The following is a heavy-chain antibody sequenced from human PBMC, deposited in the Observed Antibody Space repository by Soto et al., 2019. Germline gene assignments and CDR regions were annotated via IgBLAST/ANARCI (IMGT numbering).Heavy chain of an antibody. D-gene: IGHD3-9*01. CDR1: GFTFSSYG. J-gene: IGHJ6*02. CDR3: AKDILGLLSGSFGRFDYGMDD. Sequence: SGGSLRLSCAASGFTFSSYGMHWVRQAPGKGLEWVAVISYDVSNKYYADSVKGRFTISRDNSKNTLYLQMNSLRAEDTAVYYCAKDILGLLSGSFGRFDYGMDDWGQGTTVTVSS. V-gene: IGHV3-30*18. CDR2: ISYDVSNK.